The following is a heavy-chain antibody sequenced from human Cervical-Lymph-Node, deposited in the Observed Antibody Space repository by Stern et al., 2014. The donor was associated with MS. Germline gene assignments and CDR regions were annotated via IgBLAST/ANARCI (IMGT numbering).Heavy chain of an antibody. V-gene: IGHV3-73*02. D-gene: IGHD6-19*01. J-gene: IGHJ4*02. CDR3: TTDGSGWSY. CDR2: VRGKANGHAT. CDR1: GFTFSASA. Sequence: EVKLVESGGGLVQPGGSLKLSCATSGFTFSASAMHWVRQASGNGLAWVGRVRGKANGHATTYAASVKGRFTISRDDSKNTAYLQMNSLRTEDTAVYYCTTDGSGWSYWGQGTLVTVSS.